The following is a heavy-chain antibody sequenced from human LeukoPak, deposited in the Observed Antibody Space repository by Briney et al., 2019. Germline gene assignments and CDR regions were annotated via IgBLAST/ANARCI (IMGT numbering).Heavy chain of an antibody. V-gene: IGHV3-23*01. D-gene: IGHD3-10*01. Sequence: PGGSLRLSCAASGFTFSDYALGWVRQAPGRGLEWVATLSGSGAGTYYSDSVQGRFTISRDNSKRTLFLQMNSLRAEDTAVYYCASSTIYGSGSYRPFDYWGQGTLVTVSS. CDR3: ASSTIYGSGSYRPFDY. CDR1: GFTFSDYA. J-gene: IGHJ4*02. CDR2: LSGSGAGT.